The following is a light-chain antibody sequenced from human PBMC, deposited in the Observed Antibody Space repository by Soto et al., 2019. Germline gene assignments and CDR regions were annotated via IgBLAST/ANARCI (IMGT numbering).Light chain of an antibody. J-gene: IGKJ4*01. V-gene: IGKV3-20*01. Sequence: EILLTQSPGTLSLSPGELAALSCRAGQSVISSYLAWYQQKPGQAPRLLIYGASRRASGIPDRFSGSGPGTEFTLTISRLEPEDFAVYYCQQYGSSPLTFGGGTKVDIK. CDR2: GAS. CDR1: QSVISSY. CDR3: QQYGSSPLT.